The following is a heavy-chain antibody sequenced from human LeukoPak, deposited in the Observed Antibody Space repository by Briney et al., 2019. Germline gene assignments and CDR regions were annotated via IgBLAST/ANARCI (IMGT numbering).Heavy chain of an antibody. CDR3: GRDALVGYFSYYYMDV. D-gene: IGHD2-15*01. J-gene: IGHJ6*03. V-gene: IGHV4-59*11. CDR1: GGSISSHY. Sequence: SETLSLTCTVSGGSISSHYWTWIRQSPVKGLEWIGDISNNGSTSYSPSLKSRVTISIDTSKNQFSLKLSSVTAADTAVYYCGRDALVGYFSYYYMDVWGKGTTVTVSS. CDR2: ISNNGST.